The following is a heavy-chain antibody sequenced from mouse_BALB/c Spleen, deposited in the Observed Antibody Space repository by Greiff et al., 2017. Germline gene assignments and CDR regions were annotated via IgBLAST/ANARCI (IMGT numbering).Heavy chain of an antibody. V-gene: IGHV1-80*01. CDR2: IYPGDGDT. CDR1: GYAFSSYW. D-gene: IGHD3-3*01. Sequence: QVQLQQSGPELVRPGSSVKISCKASGYAFSSYWMNWVKQRPGQGLEWIGQIYPGDGDTNYNGKFKGKATLTADKSSSTAYMQLSSLTSEDSAVYFCARGGPKGFAYWGQGTLVTVSA. J-gene: IGHJ3*01. CDR3: ARGGPKGFAY.